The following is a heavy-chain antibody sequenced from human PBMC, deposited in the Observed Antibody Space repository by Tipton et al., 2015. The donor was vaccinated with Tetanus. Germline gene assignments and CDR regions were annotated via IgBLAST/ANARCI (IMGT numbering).Heavy chain of an antibody. V-gene: IGHV4-30-4*08. J-gene: IGHJ6*02. CDR2: IYYSGST. Sequence: TLSLTCAVSGGSSSSFYWSWIRQPPGKGLESIGYIYYSGSTYYNPSLKSRATISVDTSKNQFSLRLSSVTAADTAVYYCARDHGITWGGMGYYYGMDVWGQGTTVTVSS. CDR1: GGSSSSFY. D-gene: IGHD3-16*01. CDR3: ARDHGITWGGMGYYYGMDV.